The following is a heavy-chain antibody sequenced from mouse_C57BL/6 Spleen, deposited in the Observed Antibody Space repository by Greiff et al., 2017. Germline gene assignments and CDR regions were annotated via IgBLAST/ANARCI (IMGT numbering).Heavy chain of an antibody. J-gene: IGHJ3*01. V-gene: IGHV1-80*01. CDR3: ARGGYDYDWFAY. CDR2: IYPGDGDT. CDR1: GYAFSSYW. D-gene: IGHD2-4*01. Sequence: LVESGAELVKPGASVKISCKASGYAFSSYWMNWVKQRPGKGLEWIGQIYPGDGDTNYNGKFKGKATLTADKSSSTAYMQLSSLTSEDSAVYFCARGGYDYDWFAYWGQGTLVTVSA.